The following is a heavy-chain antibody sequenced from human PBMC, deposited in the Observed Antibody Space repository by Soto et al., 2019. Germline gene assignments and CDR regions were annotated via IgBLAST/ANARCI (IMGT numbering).Heavy chain of an antibody. V-gene: IGHV4-4*02. D-gene: IGHD2-2*01. CDR3: ANTRGLGLMDA. CDR2: VSHSGST. CDR1: GGSISSRNR. Sequence: QVHLLESGPGLVEPSGTLSLTCTVSGGSISSRNRWSWVRQSPGKGLEWIGEVSHSGSTTSNPSLKGQVTISLDKSNNHFSLNLESMTAADAAVYFCANTRGLGLMDAWGKGTTVVVSS. J-gene: IGHJ6*03.